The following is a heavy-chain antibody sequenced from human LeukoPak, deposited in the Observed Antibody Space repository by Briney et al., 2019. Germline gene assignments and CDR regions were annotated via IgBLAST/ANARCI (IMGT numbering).Heavy chain of an antibody. Sequence: PGGSLRLSCAASGFTFSDYYMSWIRQAPGKGLEWVSYISSSSSYTNYADSVKGRFTISRDNAKNTLYLQMNSLRAEDTAIYYCARGAPGSGQRSDSWGQGTLATVSS. V-gene: IGHV3-11*06. CDR1: GFTFSDYY. J-gene: IGHJ4*02. CDR2: ISSSSSYT. D-gene: IGHD2-15*01. CDR3: ARGAPGSGQRSDS.